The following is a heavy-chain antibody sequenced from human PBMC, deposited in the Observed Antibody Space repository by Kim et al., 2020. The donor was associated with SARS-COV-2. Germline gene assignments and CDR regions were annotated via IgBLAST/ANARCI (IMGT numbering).Heavy chain of an antibody. CDR2: IKEDGSQV. J-gene: IGHJ5*01. CDR1: GFTFSSYW. Sequence: GGSLRLSCAASGFTFSSYWMSWVRQVPGKGLEWVATIKEDGSQVSYVDYVKGRFTISRDNAENSLYLQMNSLRPEDAAVYYCARKKYYYDTSDMGWFDS. CDR3: ARKKYYYDTSDMGWFDS. D-gene: IGHD3-22*01. V-gene: IGHV3-7*01.